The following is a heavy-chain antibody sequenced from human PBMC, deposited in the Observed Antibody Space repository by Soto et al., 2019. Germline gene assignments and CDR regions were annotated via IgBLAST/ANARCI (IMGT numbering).Heavy chain of an antibody. Sequence: QVQLVESGGGVVQPGRSLRLSCAASGFTFSSYGMHWVRQAPGKGLEWVAVIWYDGSNKYYADSVKGRFTISRDNSKNTLYLQMNSLRAEDTAVYCCARDLGQWLVYYYYGMDVWGQGTTVTVSS. J-gene: IGHJ6*02. CDR1: GFTFSSYG. D-gene: IGHD6-19*01. CDR2: IWYDGSNK. CDR3: ARDLGQWLVYYYYGMDV. V-gene: IGHV3-33*01.